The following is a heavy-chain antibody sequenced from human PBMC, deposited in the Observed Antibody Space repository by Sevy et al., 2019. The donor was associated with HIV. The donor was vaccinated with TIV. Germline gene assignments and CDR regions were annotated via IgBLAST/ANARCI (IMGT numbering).Heavy chain of an antibody. CDR1: GGSISSSNW. J-gene: IGHJ4*02. CDR3: ARVSWGGNGDY. D-gene: IGHD2-15*01. V-gene: IGHV4-4*02. CDR2: IYHSGST. Sequence: SETLSLTCAVSGGSISSSNWWSWVRQPPGKGLEWIGEIYHSGSTNYNPSLKSRFTISVDKSKNRFSLKLSSVTAADTAVYYCARVSWGGNGDYWGQGTLVTVSS.